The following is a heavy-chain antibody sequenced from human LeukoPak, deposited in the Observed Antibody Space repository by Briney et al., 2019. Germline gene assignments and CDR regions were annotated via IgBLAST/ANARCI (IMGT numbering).Heavy chain of an antibody. CDR3: ASGADSSNYFLYY. Sequence: SETLSLTCTVSAGSISSGSYFWSWIRQPAGKGLEWIGRIYTSGSTNYNPSLKSRVTISVDTSKNQFSLRLSSVTAADTALYYCASGADSSNYFLYYWGQGILVTVSS. V-gene: IGHV4-61*02. CDR2: IYTSGST. D-gene: IGHD3-22*01. J-gene: IGHJ4*02. CDR1: AGSISSGSYF.